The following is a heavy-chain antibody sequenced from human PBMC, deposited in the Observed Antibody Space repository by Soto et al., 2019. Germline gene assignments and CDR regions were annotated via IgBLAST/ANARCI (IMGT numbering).Heavy chain of an antibody. V-gene: IGHV4-31*03. CDR1: GGSISSGGYY. Sequence: QVQLQESGPGLVKPSQTLSLTCTVSGGSISSGGYYWTWIRQHPGKGLEWIGYNYYSGITYYNPSPKRRVTISLDTSKNQFSLKLSSVTAADTAVYYCARGSSIAGLYYGMDVRGQGTTVTVSS. CDR3: ARGSSIAGLYYGMDV. CDR2: NYYSGIT. D-gene: IGHD6-6*01. J-gene: IGHJ6*02.